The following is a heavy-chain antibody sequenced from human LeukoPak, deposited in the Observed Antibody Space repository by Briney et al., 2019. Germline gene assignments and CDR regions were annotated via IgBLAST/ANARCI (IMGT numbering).Heavy chain of an antibody. CDR2: IFYSGST. D-gene: IGHD5-18*01. CDR3: ARHCHVDTAMGYNWFDP. J-gene: IGHJ5*02. Sequence: SETLSLTCTVSGGSISSYYWSWIRQPAGKGLEWIGRIFYSGSTYYNPSLKSRVTISVDTSKNHFSLRLSSVTAADTAIYYCARHCHVDTAMGYNWFDPWGQGTLVTVSA. V-gene: IGHV4-59*05. CDR1: GGSISSYY.